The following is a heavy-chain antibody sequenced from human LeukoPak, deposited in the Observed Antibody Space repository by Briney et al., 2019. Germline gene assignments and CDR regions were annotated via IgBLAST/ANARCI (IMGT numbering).Heavy chain of an antibody. CDR2: IYPGDSDT. CDR3: ARRNYYDSSGYLIDY. D-gene: IGHD3-22*01. V-gene: IGHV5-51*01. CDR1: GSSFTSYW. Sequence: GESLQISCKGSGSSFTSYWIGWVRQMPGKGLEWMGIIYPGDSDTRYSPSFQGQVTISADKSISTAYLQWSSLKASDTAMYYCARRNYYDSSGYLIDYWGQGTLVTVSS. J-gene: IGHJ4*02.